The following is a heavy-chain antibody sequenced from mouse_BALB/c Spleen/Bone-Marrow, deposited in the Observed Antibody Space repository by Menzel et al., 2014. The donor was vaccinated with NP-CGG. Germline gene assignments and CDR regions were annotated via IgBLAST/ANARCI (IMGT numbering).Heavy chain of an antibody. J-gene: IGHJ2*01. CDR3: ARSGADGTCDY. D-gene: IGHD2-3*01. CDR2: INPSTGYT. CDR1: GYTFTSYW. Sequence: QVQLKQSGAEVAKPGASVKMSCKASGYTFTSYWMHWVKQRPGQGLEWIGYINPSTGYTEYNQKLKDKATLTTDKSSSTAYMQLSSLTSKDYAVYFYARSGADGTCDYWGQGTTLTVSS. V-gene: IGHV1-7*01.